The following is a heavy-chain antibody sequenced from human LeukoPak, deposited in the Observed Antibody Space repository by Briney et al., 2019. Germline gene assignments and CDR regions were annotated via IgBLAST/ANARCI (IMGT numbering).Heavy chain of an antibody. CDR3: AKDGDTMSGTYYYDMDV. V-gene: IGHV3-7*01. D-gene: IGHD1-26*01. J-gene: IGHJ6*03. CDR1: GFTFSSYW. CDR2: IRQDGSQK. Sequence: GGSLRLSCAASGFTFSSYWMSWVRQAPGKGLEWVATIRQDGSQKYYVDSVKGRFTISRDNAKNSLYLQMNSLRAEDTAVYYCAKDGDTMSGTYYYDMDVWGKGTTVTIS.